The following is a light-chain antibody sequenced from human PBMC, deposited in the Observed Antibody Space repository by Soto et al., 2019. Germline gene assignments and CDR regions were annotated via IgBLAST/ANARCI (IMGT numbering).Light chain of an antibody. Sequence: EIVLTQSPGTLSLSPGERATLSCRASQSVSSSYLVWYQQKPGQAPRLLIYGVSSRATGIPDRFSGSGSGTDFTLTINRLEPEDFAVYYCQQFATSPLTFGGGTKVDIK. CDR2: GVS. CDR1: QSVSSSY. J-gene: IGKJ4*01. CDR3: QQFATSPLT. V-gene: IGKV3-20*01.